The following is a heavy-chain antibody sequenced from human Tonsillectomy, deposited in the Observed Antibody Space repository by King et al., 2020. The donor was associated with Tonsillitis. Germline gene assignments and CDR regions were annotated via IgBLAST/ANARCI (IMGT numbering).Heavy chain of an antibody. J-gene: IGHJ4*02. CDR1: GGSISNGTYY. CDR3: ARGAPSTSFYDTSGLDF. D-gene: IGHD3-22*01. V-gene: IGHV4-61*02. CDR2: VYTNGRT. Sequence: QLQESGPGLVKPSQTLSLTCNVSGGSISNGTYYWSWIRQPAGKGLEWIGRVYTNGRTNYNPSLKSRVTISLDTSKNQFSLKLTSVTAADTAVYYCARGAPSTSFYDTSGLDFWGQGTLVTVSS.